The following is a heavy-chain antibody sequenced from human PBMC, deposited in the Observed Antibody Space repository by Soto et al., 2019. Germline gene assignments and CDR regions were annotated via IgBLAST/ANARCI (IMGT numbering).Heavy chain of an antibody. V-gene: IGHV4-34*01. CDR3: ARMAGPWYFDL. Sequence: SETLSLTCAVHGGSFSGFYWTWIRQPPGKGLEWIGEINHSGSSNYNPPLKSRVTMSLDTSRNQFTLSLNSVTAADTAVYYCARMAGPWYFDLWGRGTLVTVSS. CDR1: GGSFSGFY. CDR2: INHSGSS. J-gene: IGHJ2*01.